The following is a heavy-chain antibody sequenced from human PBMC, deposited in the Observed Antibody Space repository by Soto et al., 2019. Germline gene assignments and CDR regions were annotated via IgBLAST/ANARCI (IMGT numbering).Heavy chain of an antibody. CDR2: INAGNGNT. J-gene: IGHJ4*02. Sequence: ASVKVSCKASGYTFTSYSMHWVRQAPGQRLEWMGWINAGNGNTKYSQKFQGRVTITRDTSASTAYMELSSLRSEDTAVYYGSAATRTRIELDPPDYWGRGTXVTVSS. CDR3: SAATRTRIELDPPDY. CDR1: GYTFTSYS. V-gene: IGHV1-3*01. D-gene: IGHD1-7*01.